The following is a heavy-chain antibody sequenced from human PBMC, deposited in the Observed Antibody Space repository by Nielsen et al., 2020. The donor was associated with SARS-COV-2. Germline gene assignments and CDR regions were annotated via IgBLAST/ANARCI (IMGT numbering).Heavy chain of an antibody. CDR3: ARVYYDSSGYLNYFDY. D-gene: IGHD3-22*01. J-gene: IGHJ4*02. CDR2: INWNSGSI. Sequence: GGSLRLSCAASGFTFDDYAMHWVRQAPGKGLEWVSGINWNSGSIVYADSVKGRFTISRDNAKNSLYLQMNSLRAEDTALYHCARVYYDSSGYLNYFDYWGQGTLVTVSS. V-gene: IGHV3-9*01. CDR1: GFTFDDYA.